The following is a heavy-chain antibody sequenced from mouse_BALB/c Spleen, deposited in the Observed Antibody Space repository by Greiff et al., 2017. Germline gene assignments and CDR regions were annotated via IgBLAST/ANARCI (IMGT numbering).Heavy chain of an antibody. J-gene: IGHJ2*01. V-gene: IGHV5-17*02. CDR1: GFTFSSFG. CDR3: ARERASGFDY. Sequence: EVMLVESGGGLVQPGGSRKLSCAASGFTFSSFGMHWVRQAPEKGLEWVAYISSGSSTIYYADTVKGRFTISRDNPKNTLFLQMTSLRSEDTAMYYCARERASGFDYWGQGTTLTVSS. D-gene: IGHD3-2*02. CDR2: ISSGSSTI.